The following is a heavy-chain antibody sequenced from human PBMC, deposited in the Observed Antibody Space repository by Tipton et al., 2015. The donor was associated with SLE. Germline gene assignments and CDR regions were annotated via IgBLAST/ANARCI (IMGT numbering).Heavy chain of an antibody. D-gene: IGHD2/OR15-2a*01. Sequence: TLSLTCTVSGGSITSGNYFWNWIRQPAGKGLEWIGRIFTSGNTDYNPALQSRVTISVDTSKKQFSLKLSSVTAADTAVYYCARGRSSTMYGLDIWGRGTAVSVSS. CDR2: IFTSGNT. CDR3: ARGRSSTMYGLDI. V-gene: IGHV4-61*02. CDR1: GGSITSGNYF. J-gene: IGHJ6*02.